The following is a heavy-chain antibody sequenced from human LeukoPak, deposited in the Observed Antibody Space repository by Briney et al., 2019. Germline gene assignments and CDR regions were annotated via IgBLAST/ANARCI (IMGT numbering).Heavy chain of an antibody. Sequence: PGGSLRLSCAASGFTFNNYAMSWVRQAPGKGLEWVAGISGSGDNAYYADSVKGRFIISRDNSNNTLDLQMNSLRAEDTALYHCAKDPYSSSWYWFDYWGQGTLAAVSS. D-gene: IGHD6-13*01. CDR1: GFTFNNYA. J-gene: IGHJ4*02. CDR2: ISGSGDNA. CDR3: AKDPYSSSWYWFDY. V-gene: IGHV3-23*01.